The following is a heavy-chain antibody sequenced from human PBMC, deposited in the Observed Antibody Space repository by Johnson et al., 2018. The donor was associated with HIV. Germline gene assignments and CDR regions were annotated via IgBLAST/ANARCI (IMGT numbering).Heavy chain of an antibody. CDR2: IRYDGSDK. V-gene: IGHV3-30*02. CDR1: GFTFSSYG. Sequence: QVQLVESGGGVVQPGGSLRLSCAGSGFTFSSYGMHWVRQAPGKGLEWVSFIRYDGSDKHYADSVKGRFTISRDNSKNTVYLQTNSLRAGDTAVYYCAREAHYYDSSGLKRGAFDIWGQGTMVTVSS. CDR3: AREAHYYDSSGLKRGAFDI. J-gene: IGHJ3*02. D-gene: IGHD3-22*01.